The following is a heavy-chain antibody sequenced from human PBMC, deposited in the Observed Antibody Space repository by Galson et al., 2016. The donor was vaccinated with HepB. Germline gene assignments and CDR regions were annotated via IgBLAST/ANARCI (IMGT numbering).Heavy chain of an antibody. CDR2: ISATGGTT. CDR3: VKESPVRGNHFEY. Sequence: SLRLSCAASGFTFGSYAMTWVRQAPGKGLQWVSAISATGGTTYYGESVKGRFTISRDNSKNTLYLQMNSLRAEDTAVYYCVKESPVRGNHFEYWGQGTLVTVSS. V-gene: IGHV3-23*01. J-gene: IGHJ4*02. CDR1: GFTFGSYA. D-gene: IGHD3-16*01.